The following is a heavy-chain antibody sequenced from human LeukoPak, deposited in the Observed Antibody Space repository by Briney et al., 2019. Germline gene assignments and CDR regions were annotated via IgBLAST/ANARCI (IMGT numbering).Heavy chain of an antibody. CDR2: IKQDGSEK. D-gene: IGHD3-10*01. CDR3: ARALLAIPNYYGSGAYYFDY. V-gene: IGHV3-7*01. Sequence: GGSLRLSCAASGFTFSSYWMGWVRQAPGKGLEWVANIKQDGSEKYYVDSVKGRFTISRDNAKNSLYLQMNSLRAEDTAVYYCARALLAIPNYYGSGAYYFDYWGQGTLVTVSS. J-gene: IGHJ4*02. CDR1: GFTFSSYW.